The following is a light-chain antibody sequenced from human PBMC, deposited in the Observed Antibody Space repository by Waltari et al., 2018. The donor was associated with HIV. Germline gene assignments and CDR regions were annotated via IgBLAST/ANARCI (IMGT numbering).Light chain of an antibody. V-gene: IGLV7-46*01. Sequence: QSVVTQEPSLTVSPGGTVTLTCGSSTGAVTSGHYPYWFQQKPGQAPRALIFDTSKKHSWPPARFSGSLLGGKAALTLSGAQPEDEAEYYFLLSFSGVRAFGGGTKLTVL. CDR3: LLSFSGVRA. J-gene: IGLJ2*01. CDR2: DTS. CDR1: TGAVTSGHY.